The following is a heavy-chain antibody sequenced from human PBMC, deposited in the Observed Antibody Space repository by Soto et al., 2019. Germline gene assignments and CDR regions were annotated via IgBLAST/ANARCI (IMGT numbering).Heavy chain of an antibody. CDR1: GVSISSGDYS. D-gene: IGHD3-10*01. CDR3: ANDYGSGSYRFDY. Sequence: QLQLQESVSGLVTPSQTLSLTCTVSGVSISSGDYSWSWIRQTPGKGLEWIGYIYHDGRTLYNPSLKSRVXTSXDXSKNQFSLKLTSVTSADTAVYYCANDYGSGSYRFDYWGQGTLVTVSS. J-gene: IGHJ4*02. V-gene: IGHV4-30-2*01. CDR2: IYHDGRT.